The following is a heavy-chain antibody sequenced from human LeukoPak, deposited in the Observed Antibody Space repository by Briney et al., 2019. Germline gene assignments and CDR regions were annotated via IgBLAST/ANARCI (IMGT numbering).Heavy chain of an antibody. Sequence: PGGPLRLSCAASGFTFSSYAVSWVRQAPGKGLEWVSAISGSGGSTYYADSVKGRFTISRDNSKNTLYLQMNSLRAEDTAVYYCARQDSGSYSPFDYWGQGTLVTVSS. CDR2: ISGSGGST. D-gene: IGHD3-10*01. CDR1: GFTFSSYA. CDR3: ARQDSGSYSPFDY. J-gene: IGHJ4*02. V-gene: IGHV3-23*01.